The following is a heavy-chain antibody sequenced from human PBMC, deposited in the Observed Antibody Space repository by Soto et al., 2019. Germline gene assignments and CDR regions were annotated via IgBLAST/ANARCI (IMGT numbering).Heavy chain of an antibody. CDR2: TGLNGRTT. Sequence: GGSLRLSCAASGFTFSMSAMSWVRQAPGKGPEWVSTTGLNGRTTYYADSVKGRFTVSRDNSKNTLHLQMNSLRAEDTAVYYCATVHSTSRSFDYWGQGTLVTVSS. CDR1: GFTFSMSA. V-gene: IGHV3-23*01. CDR3: ATVHSTSRSFDY. D-gene: IGHD2-2*01. J-gene: IGHJ4*02.